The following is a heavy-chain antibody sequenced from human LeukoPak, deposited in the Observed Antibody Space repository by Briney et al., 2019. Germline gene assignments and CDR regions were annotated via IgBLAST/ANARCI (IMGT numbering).Heavy chain of an antibody. D-gene: IGHD6-13*01. J-gene: IGHJ4*02. CDR2: ISGSSGII. V-gene: IGHV3-48*01. Sequence: GGSLRLSCAASGFTFNTYTMNWVRQAPGKGLEWVSYISGSSGIIDYADSVKGRFTISRDNSKNTLYLQMNSLRAEDTAVYYCASQAAAGIRPLDYWGQGTLVTVSS. CDR1: GFTFNTYT. CDR3: ASQAAAGIRPLDY.